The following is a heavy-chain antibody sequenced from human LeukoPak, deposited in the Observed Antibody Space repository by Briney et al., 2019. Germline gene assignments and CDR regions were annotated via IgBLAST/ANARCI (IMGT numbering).Heavy chain of an antibody. CDR1: GYTFTSHY. J-gene: IGHJ5*02. CDR2: INPSGGST. CDR3: ARGGSGSLYWFDP. V-gene: IGHV1-46*01. D-gene: IGHD1-26*01. Sequence: ASVKVSCKASGYTFTSHYMHWVRQAPGQGLEGMGIINPSGGSTTYAQKLQGRVTMTRDTSTSTVYMELSSLRCEDTAVYYCARGGSGSLYWFDPWGQGTLVTVSS.